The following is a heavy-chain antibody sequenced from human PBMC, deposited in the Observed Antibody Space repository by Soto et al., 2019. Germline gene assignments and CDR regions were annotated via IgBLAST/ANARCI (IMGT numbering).Heavy chain of an antibody. Sequence: EVQLVESGGGLVQPGRSLRLSCTASGFTFGDYAMSWFRQAPGKGLEWVGFIRSKAYGGTTEYAASVKGRFTISRDDSKSIAYLQMNSLKTEDTAVYYCTRRSKTAWWLGPVDYWGQGTLVTVSS. V-gene: IGHV3-49*03. J-gene: IGHJ4*01. D-gene: IGHD6-19*01. CDR2: IRSKAYGGTT. CDR3: TRRSKTAWWLGPVDY. CDR1: GFTFGDYA.